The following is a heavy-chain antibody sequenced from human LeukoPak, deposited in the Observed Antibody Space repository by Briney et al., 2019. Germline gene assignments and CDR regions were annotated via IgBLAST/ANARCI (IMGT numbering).Heavy chain of an antibody. J-gene: IGHJ3*02. Sequence: PSETLCLTCTVSGGSISSYYWSWIRQPPGKGLEWIGYIYYSGSTNYNPSLKSRVAISVDTSKNQFSLKLSSVTAADTAVYYCAREIVAGLGVSFDIWGQGTMVTVSS. CDR2: IYYSGST. V-gene: IGHV4-59*08. D-gene: IGHD5-12*01. CDR1: GGSISSYY. CDR3: AREIVAGLGVSFDI.